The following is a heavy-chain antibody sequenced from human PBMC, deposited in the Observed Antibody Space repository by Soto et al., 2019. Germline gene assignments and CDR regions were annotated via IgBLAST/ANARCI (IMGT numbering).Heavy chain of an antibody. CDR2: IWYDGSNK. Sequence: QVQLEESGGGVVQPGRSLRLSCAASGFTFSSYGMHWVRQAPGKGLEWVAVIWYDGSNKYYADSVKGRFTISRDNSKNTLYLQMNSLRAEDTAVYYCARDSCSSTSCYILLDYWGQGTLVTVSS. CDR1: GFTFSSYG. J-gene: IGHJ4*02. V-gene: IGHV3-33*01. D-gene: IGHD2-2*02. CDR3: ARDSCSSTSCYILLDY.